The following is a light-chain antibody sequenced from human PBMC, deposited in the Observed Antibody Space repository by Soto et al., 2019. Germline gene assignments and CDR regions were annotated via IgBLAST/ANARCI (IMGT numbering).Light chain of an antibody. J-gene: IGKJ1*01. Sequence: DIQITLSPATLSACLAHRVTITFRASQSISSWLAWYQQKPGKAPKLLIYKASSLESGVPSRFSGSGSGTEFTLTISSLQPDDFATYYCQQYNSYWTFGQGTKVDI. CDR2: KAS. CDR3: QQYNSYWT. V-gene: IGKV1-5*03. CDR1: QSISSW.